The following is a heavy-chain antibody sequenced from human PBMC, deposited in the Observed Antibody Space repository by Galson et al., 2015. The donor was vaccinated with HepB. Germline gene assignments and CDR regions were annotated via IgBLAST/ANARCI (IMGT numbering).Heavy chain of an antibody. CDR1: TFIFSTYS. D-gene: IGHD3-22*01. CDR3: ATLRTYESRGYDYDF. CDR2: ISSSRTTI. V-gene: IGHV3-48*04. Sequence: SLRLSCAASTFIFSTYSMDWVRQAPGKGLEWVSYISSSRTTIYYADSVKGRFTISRDNAKNSLYLQMNSLRAEDTAVYYCATLRTYESRGYDYDFWGQGTLVTVSS. J-gene: IGHJ4*02.